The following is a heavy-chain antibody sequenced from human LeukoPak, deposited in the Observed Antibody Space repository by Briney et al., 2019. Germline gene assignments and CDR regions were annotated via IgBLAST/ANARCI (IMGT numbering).Heavy chain of an antibody. D-gene: IGHD3-22*01. CDR2: ISYSGRT. Sequence: SETLSLTCTVSGGSISSSTYYWGWIRQPPGKGLEWIGSISYSGRTYYTPSLKSRVTTSVDTSKNQFSLRLSSVTAADTAVYDCERQSDSSGYIHTWGQGTLVTVSS. CDR1: GGSISSSTYY. V-gene: IGHV4-39*01. CDR3: ERQSDSSGYIHT. J-gene: IGHJ4*02.